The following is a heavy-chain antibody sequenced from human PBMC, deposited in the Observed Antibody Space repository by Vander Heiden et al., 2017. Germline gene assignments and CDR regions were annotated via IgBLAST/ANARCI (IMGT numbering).Heavy chain of an antibody. Sequence: QVQPAESGGGVVQPGTSLRLSCAASGFTFRSYGMPWVRQAPGKGLEWVAVIWYDGSNKYYADSVKGRFTISRDNSKNTLYLQMNSLRAEDTAVYYCAGGGEGGYLIDYWGQGTLVTVSS. D-gene: IGHD3-22*01. J-gene: IGHJ4*02. V-gene: IGHV3-33*01. CDR1: GFTFRSYG. CDR3: AGGGEGGYLIDY. CDR2: IWYDGSNK.